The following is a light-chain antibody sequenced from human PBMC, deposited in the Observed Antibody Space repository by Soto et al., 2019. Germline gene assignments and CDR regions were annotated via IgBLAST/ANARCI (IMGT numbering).Light chain of an antibody. J-gene: IGKJ4*01. V-gene: IGKV3-20*01. CDR1: QTVRNNY. CDR3: QQFSSYPLT. CDR2: DAS. Sequence: EFVLTQSPGTLSLSPGERATLSCRASQTVRNNYLAWYQQKPGQAPRLLIYDASSRATGIPDRFSGGGSGTDFTLTISRVEHEDFAVYYCQQFSSYPLTVGGGTKVEIK.